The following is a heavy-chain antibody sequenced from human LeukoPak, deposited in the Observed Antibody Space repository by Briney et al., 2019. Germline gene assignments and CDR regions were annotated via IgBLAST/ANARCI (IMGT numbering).Heavy chain of an antibody. V-gene: IGHV4-59*08. D-gene: IGHD5-12*01. CDR2: IHYSGGT. Sequence: SSETLSLTCAVSGVSISSYYWSWIRQPPGKGLEWIGYIHYSGGTNYSPSLKSRVTISVDTSKNQFSLKLSSVTAADAAVYYCASASIVARRFFDFWGQGTLVTVSS. CDR3: ASASIVARRFFDF. J-gene: IGHJ4*02. CDR1: GVSISSYY.